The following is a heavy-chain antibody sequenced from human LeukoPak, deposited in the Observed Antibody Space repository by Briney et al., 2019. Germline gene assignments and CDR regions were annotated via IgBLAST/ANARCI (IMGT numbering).Heavy chain of an antibody. V-gene: IGHV3-21*01. Sequence: GGSLRLSCAASGFTFSSYSMNWVRQAPGKGLEWVSSISSSSSYIYYADSVKGRFTISRDNAKNSLYLQMNSLRAEDTAVYYCARDSSPQLHYDFWSGYSYEYYFDYWGQGTLVTVPS. J-gene: IGHJ4*02. CDR3: ARDSSPQLHYDFWSGYSYEYYFDY. CDR1: GFTFSSYS. CDR2: ISSSSSYI. D-gene: IGHD3-3*01.